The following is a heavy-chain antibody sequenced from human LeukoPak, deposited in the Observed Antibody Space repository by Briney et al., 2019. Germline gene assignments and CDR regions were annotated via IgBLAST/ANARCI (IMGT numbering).Heavy chain of an antibody. J-gene: IGHJ4*02. CDR2: INPSGGGT. CDR3: ARETRIRGYSYGPGY. D-gene: IGHD5-18*01. Sequence: GASVKVSCKASGYTFTSYYMHWVRQAPGQGLEWMGIINPSGGGTNYAQKFQGRVTMTRDTSISTAYMELSRLRSDDTAVYYCARETRIRGYSYGPGYWGQGTLVTVSS. V-gene: IGHV1-2*02. CDR1: GYTFTSYY.